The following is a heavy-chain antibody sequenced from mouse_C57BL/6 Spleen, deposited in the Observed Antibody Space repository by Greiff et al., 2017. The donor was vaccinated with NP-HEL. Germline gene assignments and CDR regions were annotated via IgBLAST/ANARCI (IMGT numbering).Heavy chain of an antibody. CDR1: GYTFTSYW. Sequence: QVQLQQPGAELVRPGSSVKLSCKASGYTFTSYWMHWVKQRPIQGLEWIGNIDPSDSETHYNQKFKDKATLTVDKSSSTAYMQLSSLTSEDSAVYYRARRHYGSSYEYFDVWGTGTTVTVSS. D-gene: IGHD1-1*01. J-gene: IGHJ1*03. V-gene: IGHV1-52*01. CDR2: IDPSDSET. CDR3: ARRHYGSSYEYFDV.